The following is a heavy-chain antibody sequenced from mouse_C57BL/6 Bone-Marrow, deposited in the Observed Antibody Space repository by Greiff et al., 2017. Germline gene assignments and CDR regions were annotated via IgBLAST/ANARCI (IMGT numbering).Heavy chain of an antibody. J-gene: IGHJ2*01. V-gene: IGHV2-3*01. Sequence: VMLVESGPGLVAPSQSLSITCPVSGFSLTSYGVSWVRQPPGKGLEWLGVIWGDGSTNYHSALISRLSISKDNSKSQVFLKLNSLQTDGTATYYCAKSWDYWGQGTTLTVAS. CDR1: GFSLTSYG. CDR3: AKSWDY. CDR2: IWGDGST.